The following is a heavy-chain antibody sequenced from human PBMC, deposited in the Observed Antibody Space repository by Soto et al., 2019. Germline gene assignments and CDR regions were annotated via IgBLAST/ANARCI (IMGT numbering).Heavy chain of an antibody. J-gene: IGHJ4*02. D-gene: IGHD2-2*02. V-gene: IGHV1-69*01. CDR1: GGTFSSYA. Sequence: QVQLVQSGAEVKKPGSSVKVSCKASGGTFSSYAISWVRQAPGLGLEWMGGIIPIFGTANYAQKFQGRVTITADESTSTAYMELSSLRSEDTAVYYCARGIVVVPAAIRDPDFDYWGQGTLVTVSS. CDR2: IIPIFGTA. CDR3: ARGIVVVPAAIRDPDFDY.